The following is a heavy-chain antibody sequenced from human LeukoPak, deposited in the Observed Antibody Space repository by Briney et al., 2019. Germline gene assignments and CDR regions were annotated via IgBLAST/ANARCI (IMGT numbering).Heavy chain of an antibody. D-gene: IGHD3-3*01. CDR3: AKDHNYDFWGGYLRY. V-gene: IGHV3-9*01. J-gene: IGHJ4*02. CDR2: ISWNSGSI. Sequence: PGRSLRLSCAASGFTFDDYAMHWVRQAPGKGLEWISGISWNSGSIGYADSVKGRFTISRDNAKNSLYLQMNSLRAEDTALYYCAKDHNYDFWGGYLRYWGQGTLVTVSS. CDR1: GFTFDDYA.